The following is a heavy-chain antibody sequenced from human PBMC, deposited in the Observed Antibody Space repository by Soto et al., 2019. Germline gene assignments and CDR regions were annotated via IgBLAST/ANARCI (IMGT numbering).Heavy chain of an antibody. D-gene: IGHD4-17*01. Sequence: SETLSLTCTVSGGSISSGDYYWSWIRQPPGKGLEWIGYIYYSGSTYYNPSLKSRVTISVDTSKNQFSLKLSSVTAADTAVYYFAFYGGNSVFFAYGARGTLVTVSS. V-gene: IGHV4-30-4*01. CDR2: IYYSGST. J-gene: IGHJ4*02. CDR3: AFYGGNSVFFAY. CDR1: GGSISSGDYY.